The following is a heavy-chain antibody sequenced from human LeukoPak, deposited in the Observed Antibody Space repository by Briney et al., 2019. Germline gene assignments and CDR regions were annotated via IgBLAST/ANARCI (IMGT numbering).Heavy chain of an antibody. Sequence: SETLSLTCTVSGGSISSSSYYWSWIRQPAGKGLEWIGRIYTSGSTNYNPSLKSRVTMSVDTSKNQFSLKLSSVTAADTAVYYCARDYDFWSGPEGWGQGTLVTVSS. J-gene: IGHJ4*02. CDR1: GGSISSSSYY. D-gene: IGHD3-3*01. CDR2: IYTSGST. CDR3: ARDYDFWSGPEG. V-gene: IGHV4-61*02.